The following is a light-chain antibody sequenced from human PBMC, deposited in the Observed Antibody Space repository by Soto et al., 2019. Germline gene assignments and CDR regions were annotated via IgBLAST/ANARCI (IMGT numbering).Light chain of an antibody. V-gene: IGLV2-11*01. CDR1: SSDVGGYNY. CDR2: DVS. Sequence: QSALTQPRSVSGSPGQSVTISCTGTSSDVGGYNYVSWYQQHPGKAPKLMIYDVSKRPSGVPDRFSGSKSGNTASLTISGLQDEDEADYYCCSYAGIYTYVFGTGTKLTVL. CDR3: CSYAGIYTYV. J-gene: IGLJ1*01.